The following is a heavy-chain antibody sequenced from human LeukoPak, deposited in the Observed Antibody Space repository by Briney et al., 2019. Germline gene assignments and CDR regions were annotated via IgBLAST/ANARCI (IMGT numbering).Heavy chain of an antibody. J-gene: IGHJ6*02. CDR2: VNTNTGNP. CDR1: GYTFTSYA. D-gene: IGHD3-10*01. CDR3: ARVGVSSMGSGSYSNVGYYYYYYGMDV. Sequence: ASVKVSCKASGYTFTSYAMNWVRQAPGQGLEWMGWVNTNTGNPTYAQGFTGRFVFSLDTSVSTAYLQISSLKAEDTAVYYCARVGVSSMGSGSYSNVGYYYYYYGMDVWGQGTTVTVSS. V-gene: IGHV7-4-1*02.